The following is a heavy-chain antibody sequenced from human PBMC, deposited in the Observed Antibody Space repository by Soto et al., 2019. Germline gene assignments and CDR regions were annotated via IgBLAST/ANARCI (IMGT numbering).Heavy chain of an antibody. V-gene: IGHV3-23*01. J-gene: IGHJ4*02. CDR2: ISGRGTNT. CDR3: ATSFRYFDN. Sequence: EVQLLESGGGLVQPGGSLRLSCAASGSISTTTPLSWVRQAPRKGLEWVSTISGRGTNTYYADSVKGRFIISRDNLKNTVNLQMNGLGVEDTAIYYCATSFRYFDNWGQGTRVTVSS. CDR1: GSISTTTP.